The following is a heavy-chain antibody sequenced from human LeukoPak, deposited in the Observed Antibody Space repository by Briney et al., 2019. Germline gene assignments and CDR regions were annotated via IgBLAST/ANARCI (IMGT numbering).Heavy chain of an antibody. J-gene: IGHJ5*02. CDR2: INPNSSDT. D-gene: IGHD2-2*01. CDR3: ARVQYQLLFEGNWFDP. V-gene: IGHV1-2*02. CDR1: GYTFSGYY. Sequence: ASVKVSCKASGYTFSGYYIHWVRQAPGQGLEWMGWINPNSSDTHYAQKFQGRVTMTRDTSSSTAYMDLNSLISDDTAVYYCARVQYQLLFEGNWFDPWGQGTLVTVSS.